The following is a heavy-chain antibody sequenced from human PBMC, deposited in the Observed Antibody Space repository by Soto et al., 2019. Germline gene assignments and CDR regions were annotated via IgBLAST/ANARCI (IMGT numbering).Heavy chain of an antibody. J-gene: IGHJ4*02. V-gene: IGHV1-69*12. CDR1: GGTFSTYA. Sequence: QVQLVQSGAEVKKPESSVKVSCKAPGGTFSTYAISWVRQAPGQGLEWMGGIIPMFGTANYAQRFQDRVTITADEATTTVDMELRSLKEEDTAVYFCASGIQLWLRRINNGYSGWGQGTLVTVSS. CDR2: IIPMFGTA. CDR3: ASGIQLWLRRINNGYSG. D-gene: IGHD5-18*01.